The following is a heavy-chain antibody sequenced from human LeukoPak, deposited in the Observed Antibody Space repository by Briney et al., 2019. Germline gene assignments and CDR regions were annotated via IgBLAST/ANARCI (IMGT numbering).Heavy chain of an antibody. CDR1: GFTFSGSA. CDR2: IRSKANSYAT. Sequence: GGSLNLFCAASGFTFSGSAMLWVRQASGKGLEWVGRIRSKANSYATAYAASVKGRFTISRDDSKNTAYLQMNSLKTEDTAVYYCTSEGYSYGYSLDPWGQGTLVTVSS. V-gene: IGHV3-73*01. D-gene: IGHD5-18*01. J-gene: IGHJ5*02. CDR3: TSEGYSYGYSLDP.